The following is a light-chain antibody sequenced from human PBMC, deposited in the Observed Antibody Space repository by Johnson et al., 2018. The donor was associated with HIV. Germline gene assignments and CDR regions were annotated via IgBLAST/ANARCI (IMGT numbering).Light chain of an antibody. CDR2: EDY. Sequence: QFVLTQPPSVSAAPGQRVNISCSGHSSNIENYFVSWYQQLPGAAPRLLIYEDYKRPSVIPDRFSGSKSGASATLGITGLQTGDEADYYCGVWDASLSPHYVFGTGTKSTVL. V-gene: IGLV1-51*02. J-gene: IGLJ1*01. CDR3: GVWDASLSPHYV. CDR1: SSNIENYF.